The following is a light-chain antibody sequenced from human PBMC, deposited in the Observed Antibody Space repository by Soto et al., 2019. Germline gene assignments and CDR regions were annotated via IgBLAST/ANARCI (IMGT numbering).Light chain of an antibody. V-gene: IGKV4-1*01. CDR1: QSFLHITNNKKN. CDR3: QQYYSIPLT. CDR2: WAS. J-gene: IGKJ4*01. Sequence: DIVITQSPDSLAMALDEMATINCKSSQSFLHITNNKKNLAWYQQKPGQPPKLLIYWASTRESGVPDRFSGSGSGTDFTLTISSLQAEDVATYYCQQYYSIPLTFGGGTKVEIK.